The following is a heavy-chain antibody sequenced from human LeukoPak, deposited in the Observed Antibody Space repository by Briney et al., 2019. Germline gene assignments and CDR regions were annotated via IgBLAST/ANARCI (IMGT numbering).Heavy chain of an antibody. J-gene: IGHJ4*02. CDR2: IDYRGST. Sequence: SETLSLTCSVSNGSISSSRYFWGWIRQPPGKGLEWIGSIDYRGSTYYNPSLKSRVTISVDTSKNHFSLDPSSVTAADTAVYYRARDRSSNWYKDFDYWGQGTLVTVSS. CDR1: NGSISSSRYF. D-gene: IGHD6-13*01. CDR3: ARDRSSNWYKDFDY. V-gene: IGHV4-39*07.